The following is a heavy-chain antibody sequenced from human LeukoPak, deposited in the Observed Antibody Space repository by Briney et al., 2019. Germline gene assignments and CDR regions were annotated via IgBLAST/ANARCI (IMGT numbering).Heavy chain of an antibody. V-gene: IGHV1-2*02. CDR1: GYTFTGYY. Sequence: GVSVKVSCKASGYTFTGYYMHWVRQAPGQGLEWMGWINPNSGGTNYAQKFQGRVTMTRDTSISTAYTELSRLRSDDTAVYYCARGTFDWLSPHFDYWGQGTLVTVSS. CDR3: ARGTFDWLSPHFDY. CDR2: INPNSGGT. D-gene: IGHD3-9*01. J-gene: IGHJ4*02.